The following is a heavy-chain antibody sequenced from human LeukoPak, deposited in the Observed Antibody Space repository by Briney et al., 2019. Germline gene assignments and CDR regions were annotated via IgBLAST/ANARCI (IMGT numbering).Heavy chain of an antibody. CDR3: ARTGPINMVRGVISPFDY. D-gene: IGHD3-10*01. J-gene: IGHJ4*02. V-gene: IGHV1-2*02. CDR2: INPNSGGT. CDR1: GYTFTGYY. Sequence: ASVKVSCKATGYTFTGYYMHWVRQAPGQGLEWMGWINPNSGGTNYAQEFQGRVTMTRDTSISTAYMELSRLRSDDTAGYDCARTGPINMVRGVISPFDYWGQGTLVTVSS.